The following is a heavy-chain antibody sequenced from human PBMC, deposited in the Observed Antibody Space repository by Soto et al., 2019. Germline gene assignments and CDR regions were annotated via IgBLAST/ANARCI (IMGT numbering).Heavy chain of an antibody. CDR1: GGSISSGENF. CDR2: IHHSGST. J-gene: IGHJ4*02. CDR3: ARDTGTYPYYFDY. D-gene: IGHD1-26*01. V-gene: IGHV4-30-4*01. Sequence: SATLALSCTVSGGSISSGENFWNWIRQSPGKVLEWIGYIHHSGSTYYNPSLKSRLTISVDTSKNQISLKLNSVTAADTAVYYCARDTGTYPYYFDYWGQGTLLTVSS.